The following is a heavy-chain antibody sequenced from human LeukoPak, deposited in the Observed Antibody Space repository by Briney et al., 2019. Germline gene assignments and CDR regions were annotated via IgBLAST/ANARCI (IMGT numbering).Heavy chain of an antibody. J-gene: IGHJ4*02. V-gene: IGHV3-30*18. CDR2: ISYDGSNK. CDR3: AKLFEYSSSAPFDY. D-gene: IGHD6-6*01. Sequence: GGSLRLSCAASGFTFSSYGMHWVRQAPGKGLEWVAVISYDGSNKYYADSVKGRFTISRDNSKNTLYLQMNGLRAEDTAVYYCAKLFEYSSSAPFDYWGQGTLVTVSS. CDR1: GFTFSSYG.